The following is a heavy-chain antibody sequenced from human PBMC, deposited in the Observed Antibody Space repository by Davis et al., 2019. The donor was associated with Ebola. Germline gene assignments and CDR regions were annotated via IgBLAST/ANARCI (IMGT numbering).Heavy chain of an antibody. D-gene: IGHD6-6*01. CDR2: IKQDGSEK. V-gene: IGHV3-7*01. CDR1: GFTFSSYW. J-gene: IGHJ6*03. Sequence: PGGSLRLSCAASGFTFSSYWMSWVRQAPGKGLEWVANIKQDGSEKYYVDSVKGRFTISRDNIKTSLSLQMTGLRAEDSAVYYCARWSSGRTSSASYYYIDVWGKGTTVTVSS. CDR3: ARWSSGRTSSASYYYIDV.